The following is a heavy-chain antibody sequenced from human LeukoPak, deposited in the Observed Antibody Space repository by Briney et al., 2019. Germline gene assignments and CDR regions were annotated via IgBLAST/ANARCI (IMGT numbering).Heavy chain of an antibody. V-gene: IGHV3-33*01. J-gene: IGHJ4*02. CDR2: IWYDGSNK. Sequence: GRSLRLSCAASGFTFSSYGMHWVRQAPGKGLEWVAVIWYDGSNKYYADSVKGRFTISRDNSKNTLYLQMNSLRAEDTAVYYCARVSGSYRRLYCFDYWGQGTLVTVSS. CDR1: GFTFSSYG. D-gene: IGHD1-26*01. CDR3: ARVSGSYRRLYCFDY.